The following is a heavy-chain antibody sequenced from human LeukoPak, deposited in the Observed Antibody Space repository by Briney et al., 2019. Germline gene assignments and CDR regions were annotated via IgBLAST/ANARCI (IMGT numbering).Heavy chain of an antibody. CDR2: IKQDGSEK. V-gene: IGHV3-7*01. Sequence: GGSLRLSCAASGFTFSSYWMSWVRQAPGKGLEWVANIKQDGSEKYYADSVKGRFTISRDNSKNTLYLQMNSLRAEDTAVYYCASSGGVSRSGYYYMDVWGKGTTVTVS. J-gene: IGHJ6*03. CDR1: GFTFSSYW. CDR3: ASSGGVSRSGYYYMDV. D-gene: IGHD3-16*01.